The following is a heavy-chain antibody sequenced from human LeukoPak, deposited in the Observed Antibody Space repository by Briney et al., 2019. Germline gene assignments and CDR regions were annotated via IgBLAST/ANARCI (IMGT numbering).Heavy chain of an antibody. CDR1: GFTFSNYA. D-gene: IGHD6-19*01. J-gene: IGHJ6*03. CDR3: AKCPGVAGVYYYYMDV. CDR2: ISGSGGAT. V-gene: IGHV3-23*01. Sequence: GGSLRLSCAASGFTFSNYAMSWGRQAPGKGLEWVSAISGSGGATYYADSVKGRFTISRDNAKNTLYLQMNSLRAEYTAVYDCAKCPGVAGVYYYYMDVWGKGTTVTVSS.